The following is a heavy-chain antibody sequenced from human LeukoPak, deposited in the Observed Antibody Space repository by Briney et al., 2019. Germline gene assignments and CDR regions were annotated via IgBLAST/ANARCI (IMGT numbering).Heavy chain of an antibody. D-gene: IGHD3-22*01. V-gene: IGHV3-15*01. CDR1: GFTFSNAW. J-gene: IGHJ4*02. Sequence: GGALRLSCAASGFTFSNAWMRWVPQAPGKGLEWVGRIKSKTDGGTTDYAARVKGRFTISRDDSKNTLYLQMNSLKTEDTAVYYCTTADYYDSSGYYYDYFDSWGQGTLVTVSS. CDR3: TTADYYDSSGYYYDYFDS. CDR2: IKSKTDGGTT.